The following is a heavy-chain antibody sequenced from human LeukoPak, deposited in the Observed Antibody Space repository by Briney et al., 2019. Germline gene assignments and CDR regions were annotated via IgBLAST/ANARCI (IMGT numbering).Heavy chain of an antibody. Sequence: SETLSLTCTVSGGSISSYYWSWIRQPPGRGLEWIGGIYYSGSTNYNPSLKSRVTISVDTPKNQFSLQLSSVTAADTAVYDCARARGNYDSLTGLSWNYCYYYGMDVWAQGTTVSVS. J-gene: IGHJ6*02. V-gene: IGHV4-59*01. CDR3: ARARGNYDSLTGLSWNYCYYYGMDV. CDR1: GGSISSYY. D-gene: IGHD3-9*01. CDR2: IYYSGST.